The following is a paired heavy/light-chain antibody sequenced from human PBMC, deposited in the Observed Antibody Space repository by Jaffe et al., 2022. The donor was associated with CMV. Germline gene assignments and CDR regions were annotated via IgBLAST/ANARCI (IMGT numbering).Light chain of an antibody. V-gene: IGKV3-15*01. J-gene: IGKJ5*01. CDR2: DAS. Sequence: EIVMTQSPATLSVSPGQRATLSCRASQNVSNNLAWYQQKPGQAPRLLIYDASTRATGIPARFSGSGSGTEFTLTISSLQSEDFAVYYCQHYNNWRITFGQGTRLEIK. CDR3: QHYNNWRIT. CDR1: QNVSNN.
Heavy chain of an antibody. V-gene: IGHV4-59*01. CDR3: ARGRWWDYYYYMDV. CDR2: IYHSGST. D-gene: IGHD2-15*01. Sequence: QVQLQESGPGLVKPSETLSLTCIVSGGSISSYYWIWIRQPPGKGLEWIGYIYHSGSTNYNPSLESRVTISVDTSKNQFSLKLSSVTAADTAVYYCARGRWWDYYYYMDVWGKGTTVTVSS. CDR1: GGSISSYY. J-gene: IGHJ6*03.